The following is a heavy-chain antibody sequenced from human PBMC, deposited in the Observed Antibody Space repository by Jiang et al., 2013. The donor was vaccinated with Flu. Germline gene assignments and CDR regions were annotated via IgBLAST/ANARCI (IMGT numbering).Heavy chain of an antibody. J-gene: IGHJ4*02. CDR3: AKDRSSYYDFWSANFDY. V-gene: IGHV3-30*02. D-gene: IGHD3-3*01. Sequence: YYADSVKGRFTISRDNSKNTLYLQMNSLRAEDTAVYYCAKDRSSYYDFWSANFDYWGQGTLVTVSS.